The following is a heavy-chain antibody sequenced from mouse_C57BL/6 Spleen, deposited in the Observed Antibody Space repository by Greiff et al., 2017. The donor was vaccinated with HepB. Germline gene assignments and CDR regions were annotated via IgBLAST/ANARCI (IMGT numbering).Heavy chain of an antibody. CDR3: ARRDYYDYDPTDY. V-gene: IGHV1-50*01. Sequence: VQLQQPGAELVKPGASVKLSCKASGYTFTSYWMQWVKQRPGQGLEWIGEIDPSDSYTNYNQKFKGKATLTVDTSSSTAYMQLSSLTSEDSAVYYCARRDYYDYDPTDYWGQGTTLTVSS. CDR2: IDPSDSYT. CDR1: GYTFTSYW. J-gene: IGHJ2*01. D-gene: IGHD2-4*01.